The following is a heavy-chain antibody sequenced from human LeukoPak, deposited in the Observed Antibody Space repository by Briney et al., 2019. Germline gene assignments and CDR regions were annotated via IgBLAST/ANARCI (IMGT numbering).Heavy chain of an antibody. CDR2: IYYSGST. D-gene: IGHD6-13*01. CDR3: ARDPGSSWYRFDY. J-gene: IGHJ4*02. CDR1: GGSISSYY. V-gene: IGHV4-59*01. Sequence: AETLSLTCTVSGGSISSYYWSWIRQPPGKGLEWIGYIYYSGSTNYNPSLKSRVTTSVDTSKNQFSLKLSSVTAADTAVYYCARDPGSSWYRFDYWGQGTLVTVSS.